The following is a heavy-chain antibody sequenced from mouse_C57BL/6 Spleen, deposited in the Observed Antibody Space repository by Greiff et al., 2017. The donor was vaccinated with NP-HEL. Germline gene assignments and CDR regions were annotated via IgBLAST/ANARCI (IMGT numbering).Heavy chain of an antibody. CDR1: GYAFSSSW. D-gene: IGHD1-1*01. CDR2: IYPGDGDT. Sequence: VQLQQSGPELVKPGASVKISCKASGYAFSSSWMNWVKQRPGKGLEWIGRIYPGDGDTNYNGKFKGKATLTDAKSSRTAYMQLRSLTSEDSAVSSCARAPSVTTVVATNFDYWGQGTTLTVSS. J-gene: IGHJ2*01. CDR3: ARAPSVTTVVATNFDY. V-gene: IGHV1-82*01.